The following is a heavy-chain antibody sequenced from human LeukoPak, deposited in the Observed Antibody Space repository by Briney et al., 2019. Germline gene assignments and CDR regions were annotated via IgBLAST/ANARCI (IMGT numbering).Heavy chain of an antibody. V-gene: IGHV4-39*01. J-gene: IGHJ4*02. CDR3: ARRSSFGGVIVR. CDR2: IYYSGST. Sequence: SETLSLTCTVSGGSISSSSYYWGWIRQPPGKGLEWIGSIYYSGSTYYNPSLKSRVTISVDTSKNQFSLKLSSVTAADTAVYYCARRSSFGGVIVRWGQGTLVTVSS. D-gene: IGHD3-16*02. CDR1: GGSISSSSYY.